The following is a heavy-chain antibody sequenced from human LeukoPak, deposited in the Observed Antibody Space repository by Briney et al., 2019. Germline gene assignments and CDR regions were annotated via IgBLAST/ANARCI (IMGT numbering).Heavy chain of an antibody. CDR2: ISAYNGNT. CDR1: GYTFTSYG. D-gene: IGHD3-3*01. CDR3: AREVSGSRYYDFWSGSYYYYYMDV. J-gene: IGHJ6*03. Sequence: ASVKVSCKASGYTFTSYGISWVRQAPGQGLEWMGWISAYNGNTNYAQKLQGRVTMTTDTSTSTAYMELRSLRSDDTAVYYCAREVSGSRYYDFWSGSYYYYYMDVWAKGTTVTVS. V-gene: IGHV1-18*01.